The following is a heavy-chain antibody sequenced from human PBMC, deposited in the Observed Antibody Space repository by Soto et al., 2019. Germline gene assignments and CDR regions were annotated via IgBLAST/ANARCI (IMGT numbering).Heavy chain of an antibody. V-gene: IGHV3-30*03. CDR3: ARFQQWLYYFDY. Sequence: QVQLVESGGGVVQPGKSLRLSCAASGFTFSSYGMHWVRQAPGKGLEWVAVISNDGNNKYHADSVKGRFTISRDNSRNTLYLQMNSLRAEDTAVYYCARFQQWLYYFDYWGQGTLVTVSS. D-gene: IGHD6-19*01. CDR1: GFTFSSYG. CDR2: ISNDGNNK. J-gene: IGHJ4*02.